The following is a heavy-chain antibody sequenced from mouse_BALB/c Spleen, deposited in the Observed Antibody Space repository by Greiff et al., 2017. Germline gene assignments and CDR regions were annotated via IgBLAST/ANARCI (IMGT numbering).Heavy chain of an antibody. Sequence: QVQLQQSGPSLVQPSQSLSITCTVSGFSLTSYGVHWVRQSPGKGLEWLGVIWRGGSTDYNAAFMSRLSLTKDNSKSQVFFKMNSLQADDTAIYYCATYYGNSWFAYWGQGTLVTVSA. CDR3: ATYYGNSWFAY. V-gene: IGHV2-5-1*01. CDR2: IWRGGST. D-gene: IGHD2-10*01. J-gene: IGHJ3*01. CDR1: GFSLTSYG.